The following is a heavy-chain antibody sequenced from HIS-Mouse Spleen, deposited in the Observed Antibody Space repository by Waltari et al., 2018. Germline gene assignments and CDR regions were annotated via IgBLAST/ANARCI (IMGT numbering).Heavy chain of an antibody. D-gene: IGHD6-19*01. Sequence: QVQLQQWGAGLLKPSETLSLTCAVYGGSFSGYYWSWIRQPPGKGLEWIGAINHRGSTNYNPSLKGRVTISVDTSKNQFSRKLSSVTAADTAVYYCATARSSGWYYFDYWGQGTLVTVSS. CDR2: INHRGST. V-gene: IGHV4-34*01. J-gene: IGHJ4*02. CDR3: ATARSSGWYYFDY. CDR1: GGSFSGYY.